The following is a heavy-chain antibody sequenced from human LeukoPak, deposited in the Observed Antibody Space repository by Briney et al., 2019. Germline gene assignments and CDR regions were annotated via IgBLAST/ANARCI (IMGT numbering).Heavy chain of an antibody. J-gene: IGHJ4*02. Sequence: GGSLRLSCAASGFTFSSYSMNWVRQAPGKGLEWVSVIYSGGSTYHADSVKDRFIISRDNSKNTLNLQMHSLRVEDSAVYYCARDRYSYGYALDCWGQGTLVTVSS. D-gene: IGHD5-18*01. CDR2: IYSGGST. CDR3: ARDRYSYGYALDC. CDR1: GFTFSSYS. V-gene: IGHV3-66*02.